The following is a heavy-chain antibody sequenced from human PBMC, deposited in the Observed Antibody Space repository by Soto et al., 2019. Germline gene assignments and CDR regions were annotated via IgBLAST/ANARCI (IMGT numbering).Heavy chain of an antibody. D-gene: IGHD3-9*01. J-gene: IGHJ2*01. CDR2: INHNGNS. Sequence: QVPLQQWGAGAGLLKPSETLSLTCAASGGSFSAYYWSWIRQPPGRGLEWIGEINHNGNSNYNPARYRRATNSVDTSKNQHTLKLISVAAAASAVSYCARAHILTCYYVVYFDVRGRGTLVTFSS. CDR3: ARAHILTCYYVVYFDV. CDR1: GGSFSAYY. V-gene: IGHV4-34*02.